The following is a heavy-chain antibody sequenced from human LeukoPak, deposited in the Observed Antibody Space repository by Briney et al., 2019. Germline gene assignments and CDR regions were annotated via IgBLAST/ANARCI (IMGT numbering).Heavy chain of an antibody. CDR2: INHSGST. V-gene: IGHV4-34*01. Sequence: SETLSLTCAVYGGSFSGYYWSWIRQPPGKGLEWIGEINHSGSTNYNPSLKSRVTISVDTSKNQFSLKLSSVTAADAAMYYCARDGSARYYFDYWGQGTLVTVSS. CDR3: ARDGSARYYFDY. CDR1: GGSFSGYY. J-gene: IGHJ4*02.